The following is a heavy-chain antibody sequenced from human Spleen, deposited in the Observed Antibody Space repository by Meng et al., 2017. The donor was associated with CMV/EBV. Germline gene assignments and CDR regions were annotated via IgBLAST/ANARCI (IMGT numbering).Heavy chain of an antibody. CDR2: LSASGGGT. CDR3: AKYSAVGERLYYFGY. Sequence: GESLKISCAASGFIFSNYVMSWVRQAPGKGLEWVSALSASGGGTYYADSVKGRFTISRDNSKNTLYLQMNSLRAEDTAVYYCAKYSAVGERLYYFGYWGQGTLVTVSS. CDR1: GFIFSNYV. D-gene: IGHD3-16*01. J-gene: IGHJ4*02. V-gene: IGHV3-23*01.